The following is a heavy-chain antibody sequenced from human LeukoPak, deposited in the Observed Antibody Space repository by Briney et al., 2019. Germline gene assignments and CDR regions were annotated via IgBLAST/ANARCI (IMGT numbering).Heavy chain of an antibody. D-gene: IGHD6-25*01. CDR1: RYTFTSYY. CDR3: ARYGFSSVWQGGWHAFDI. Sequence: GASVKVSCKASRYTFTSYYVHSVRQAPGQGLECMGIINPTSGDTNYAQNFQGRVTMTTDISTSTVYMELSSLRSEDTAVYYCARYGFSSVWQGGWHAFDIWGLGTMVTVSS. V-gene: IGHV1-46*01. CDR2: INPTSGDT. J-gene: IGHJ3*02.